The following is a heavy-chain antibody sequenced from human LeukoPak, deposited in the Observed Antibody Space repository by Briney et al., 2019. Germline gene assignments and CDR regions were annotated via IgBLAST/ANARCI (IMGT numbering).Heavy chain of an antibody. V-gene: IGHV3-30*02. CDR2: ISYDGSSQ. Sequence: GGSLRLSCAASGFTFSNYAMHWARQAPGKGLGWVTLISYDGSSQYYADSVKGRFTISRDNSKNTLYLQMNSLRAEDTAVYYCAKERRGFYMDAWGTGTTVTISS. CDR1: GFTFSNYA. J-gene: IGHJ6*03. CDR3: AKERRGFYMDA.